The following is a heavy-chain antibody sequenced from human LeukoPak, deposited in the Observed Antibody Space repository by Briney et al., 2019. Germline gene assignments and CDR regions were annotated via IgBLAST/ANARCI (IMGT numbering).Heavy chain of an antibody. D-gene: IGHD3-22*01. CDR1: GGSISSYY. CDR2: IYYSGST. J-gene: IGHJ4*02. CDR3: ARQNSYYYDSSGYYDY. V-gene: IGHV4-59*08. Sequence: SETLSLTCTVSGGSISSYYWSWIRQPPGKGLEWIGYIYYSGSTNYNPSLKSRVTISVDTSKNQFSLKLSSVTAADTAVSYCARQNSYYYDSSGYYDYWGQGALVTVSS.